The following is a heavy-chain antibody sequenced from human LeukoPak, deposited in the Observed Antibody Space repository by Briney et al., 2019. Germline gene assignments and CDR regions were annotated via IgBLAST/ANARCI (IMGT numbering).Heavy chain of an antibody. J-gene: IGHJ3*02. Sequence: SHTLSLTCALSGDTISSNNAAWHWIRQSPSRGLEWLVRTYYSPIPYNDHAVPMESRITFNPDTSNNHSSLQLNSVTPEDTAVYYCARDPLTNDAFDIWGQGTMVTVSS. D-gene: IGHD1-1*01. CDR1: GDTISSNNAA. V-gene: IGHV6-1*01. CDR2: TYYSPIPYN. CDR3: ARDPLTNDAFDI.